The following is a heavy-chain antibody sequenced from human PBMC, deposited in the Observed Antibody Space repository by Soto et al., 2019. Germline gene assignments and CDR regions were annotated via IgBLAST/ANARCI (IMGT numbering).Heavy chain of an antibody. CDR1: GYTYDSYG. CDR3: ARNEHSDLLPGLITWGQFWAQHYFLF. D-gene: IGHD3-9*01. V-gene: IGHV1-18*01. J-gene: IGHJ1*01. CDR2: ISAATGDT. Sequence: QVHLVQSRAEVKEPGASVRVSCTASGYTYDSYGMNWVRQAPGQGHEWMGWISAATGDTKYAQNLQDRLTLTIDTSTTTAHMELRSLTSDDTAVYYSARNEHSDLLPGLITWGQFWAQHYFLFWGQGTLVAVSS.